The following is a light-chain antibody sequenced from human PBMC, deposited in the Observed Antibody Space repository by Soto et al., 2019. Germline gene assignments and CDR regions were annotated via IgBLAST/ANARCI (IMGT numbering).Light chain of an antibody. J-gene: IGKJ2*01. Sequence: DIQMTQSPSSLSASVGDRVTITCRARQGISNYLAWYQQKPEKVPKLLIYAASTLQSGVPSRFSGSGSGTDFTLTISSLQPEDVATYYCQKYNSATHTFGQGTKLEIK. CDR3: QKYNSATHT. CDR1: QGISNY. CDR2: AAS. V-gene: IGKV1-27*01.